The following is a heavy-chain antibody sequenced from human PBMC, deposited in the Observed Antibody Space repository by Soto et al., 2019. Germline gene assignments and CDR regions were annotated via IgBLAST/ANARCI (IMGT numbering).Heavy chain of an antibody. Sequence: QVKLVESGGGVVQPGRSLTLSCAASGFTFSNYGMHWVRQAPGGGLEWVAVVSSDGNTKFYIDSVKGRFTVSRDNSQNTMSLHMSRLTDEDTGVYYCAKDYETHYYGSGSPDSWGQGTLVTVSS. D-gene: IGHD3-10*01. CDR2: VSSDGNTK. V-gene: IGHV3-30*18. CDR3: AKDYETHYYGSGSPDS. CDR1: GFTFSNYG. J-gene: IGHJ4*02.